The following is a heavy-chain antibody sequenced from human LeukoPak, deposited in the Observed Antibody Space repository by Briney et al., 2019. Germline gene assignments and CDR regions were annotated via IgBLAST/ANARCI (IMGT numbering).Heavy chain of an antibody. CDR2: INHSGST. J-gene: IGHJ5*02. Sequence: SETLSLTCAVYGGSFSGYYWSWIRQPPGKGLEWIGEINHSGSTNYNPSLKGRVTISVDTSKNQFSLKLSSVTAVDTAVYYCATDSGAVGFDPWGQGTLVTVSS. CDR1: GGSFSGYY. D-gene: IGHD4-23*01. V-gene: IGHV4-34*01. CDR3: ATDSGAVGFDP.